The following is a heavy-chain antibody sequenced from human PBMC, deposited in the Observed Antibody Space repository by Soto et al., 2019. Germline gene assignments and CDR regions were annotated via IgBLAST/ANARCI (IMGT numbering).Heavy chain of an antibody. J-gene: IGHJ4*02. Sequence: ASVKVSCKASGYTFTSYAMHWVRQAPGQRLEWMGWINAGNGNTKYSQKFQGRVTFTRDTSASTAYMELSSLRSEDTAVYYCARVNSGYDHGFDYWGQGTLVTVSS. CDR2: INAGNGNT. CDR1: GYTFTSYA. V-gene: IGHV1-3*01. CDR3: ARVNSGYDHGFDY. D-gene: IGHD5-12*01.